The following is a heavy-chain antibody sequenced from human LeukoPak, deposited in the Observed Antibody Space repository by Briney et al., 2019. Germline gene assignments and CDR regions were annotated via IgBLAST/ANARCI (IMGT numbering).Heavy chain of an antibody. Sequence: SETLSLTCDASGGSISSSNWWSWVRQPPGKGLEWIGEVSHSGSRNYNPSLTGRVTVSLDWAKSQVSLKMTSATAADTAVYYCASHMVVTGTRGFDNWGQGTLVTVS. V-gene: IGHV4-4*02. J-gene: IGHJ4*02. CDR2: VSHSGSR. CDR1: GGSISSSNW. D-gene: IGHD2-21*02. CDR3: ASHMVVTGTRGFDN.